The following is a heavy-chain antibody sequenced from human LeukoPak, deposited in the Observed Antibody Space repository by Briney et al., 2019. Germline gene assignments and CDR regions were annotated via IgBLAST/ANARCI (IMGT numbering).Heavy chain of an antibody. J-gene: IGHJ3*02. CDR1: GFTFSSYS. V-gene: IGHV3-48*01. D-gene: IGHD3-22*01. CDR3: ARETAGWGYYDSSEAGAFDI. CDR2: ISSSSSSI. Sequence: GGPLRLSCAVSGFTFSSYSMNWVRQAPGKGLEWVSYISSSSSSISYADSMKGRFTISRDNAKNSLYLQMNSLRAEDTAVYYCARETAGWGYYDSSEAGAFDIWGQGTMVTVSS.